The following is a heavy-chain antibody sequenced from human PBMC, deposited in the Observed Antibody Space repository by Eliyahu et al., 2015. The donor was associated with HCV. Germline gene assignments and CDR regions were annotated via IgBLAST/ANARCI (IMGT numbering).Heavy chain of an antibody. CDR2: IYWNEDK. CDR1: GFSLSTXGVG. V-gene: IGHV2-5*01. CDR3: AHGVFGDYGGYYYYGLDV. D-gene: IGHD4-17*01. J-gene: IGHJ6*02. Sequence: QITLKESGPTLVKPTQTLTLTCTFSGFSLSTXGVGVGWXRPPPGKAXEWLAXIYWNEDKRYSPSLRSRLTITKDTSKNQVVLTMANMDPVDTGIYYCAHGVFGDYGGYYYYGLDVWGQGTTVTVSS.